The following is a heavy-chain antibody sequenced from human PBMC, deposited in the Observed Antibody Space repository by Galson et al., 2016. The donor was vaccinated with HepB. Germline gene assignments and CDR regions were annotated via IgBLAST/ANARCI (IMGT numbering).Heavy chain of an antibody. CDR1: GDSISSTNW. CDR2: VSQSRNA. V-gene: IGHV4-4*02. CDR3: ARELSGSGLIDY. J-gene: IGHJ4*02. Sequence: SETLSLTCAVSGDSISSTNWWTWVRQPPGKGLEWIGEVSQSRNAIYNPSLERRVTMSVDKSKNHFFLKLTSVTAADTAVYFCARELSGSGLIDYWGQGALVTGSS. D-gene: IGHD3-10*01.